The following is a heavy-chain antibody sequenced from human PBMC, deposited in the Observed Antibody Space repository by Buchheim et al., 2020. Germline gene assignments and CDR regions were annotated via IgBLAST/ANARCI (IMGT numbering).Heavy chain of an antibody. CDR3: ARMVNSRDSFDDYDSSGYLPNDY. D-gene: IGHD3-22*01. V-gene: IGHV4-34*01. CDR1: GGSFSGYY. Sequence: QVQLQQWGAGLLKPSETLSLTCAVSGGSFSGYYWSWIRQPPGKGLEWIGEINHSGSTNYNPSLKSRITISVDTSKNPFYLKLSSVTAADTAVYYCARMVNSRDSFDDYDSSGYLPNDYWGQGTL. CDR2: INHSGST. J-gene: IGHJ4*02.